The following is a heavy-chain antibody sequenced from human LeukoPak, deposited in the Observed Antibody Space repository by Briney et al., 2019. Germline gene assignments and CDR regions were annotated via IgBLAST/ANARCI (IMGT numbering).Heavy chain of an antibody. V-gene: IGHV3-9*01. CDR3: AKDLRRAGLDY. Sequence: PGGSLRLSCAASGFTFDDYAMHWVRQAPGKGLEWVSGISWNSGSIGYADSVKGRFTISRDNAKNSLYLQMNSLRAEDTAVYYCAKDLRRAGLDYWGQGTLVTVSS. D-gene: IGHD1-14*01. CDR1: GFTFDDYA. CDR2: ISWNSGSI. J-gene: IGHJ4*02.